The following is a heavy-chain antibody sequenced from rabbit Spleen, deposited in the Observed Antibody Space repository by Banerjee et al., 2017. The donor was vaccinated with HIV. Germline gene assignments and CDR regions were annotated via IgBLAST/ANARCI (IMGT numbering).Heavy chain of an antibody. V-gene: IGHV1S45*01. CDR2: INIVTGKS. J-gene: IGHJ4*01. CDR1: GVSLNDKDV. D-gene: IGHD4-2*01. CDR3: ARDQAGYAGFGPFYFNL. Sequence: EQLEESGGGLVKSEGSLTLTCKASGVSLNDKDVMCWVRQAPGKGLEWIACINIVTGKSVYASWAKGRFTMSRTSSTTVTLQMTSLTAADTATYFCARDQAGYAGFGPFYFNLWGQGTLVTVS.